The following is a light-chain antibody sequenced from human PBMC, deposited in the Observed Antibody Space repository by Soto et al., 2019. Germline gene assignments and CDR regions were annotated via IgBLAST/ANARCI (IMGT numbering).Light chain of an antibody. CDR3: QQYNSYSWT. Sequence: DIQMTQSPSTLSASVGDRVTITCRASHSISSWLAGYQQKPGKSPKLLIYDASSLESGGPSRFSGSGSGTEFTLTISSLQPDDFASYYCQQYNSYSWTFGQGTKVEIK. CDR1: HSISSW. CDR2: DAS. V-gene: IGKV1-5*01. J-gene: IGKJ1*01.